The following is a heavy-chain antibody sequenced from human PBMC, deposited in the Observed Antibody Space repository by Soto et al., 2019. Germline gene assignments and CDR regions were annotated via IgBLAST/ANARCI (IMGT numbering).Heavy chain of an antibody. J-gene: IGHJ4*02. D-gene: IGHD2-15*01. CDR3: AKLGYCSGGSCSKAPISDY. V-gene: IGHV3-30*18. CDR2: ISYDGSNK. Sequence: GGSLRLSCAASGFTFSSYGMHWVRQAPGKGLEWVAVISYDGSNKYYADSVKGRFTISRGNSKNTLYLQMNSLRAEDTAVYYCAKLGYCSGGSCSKAPISDYWGQGTLVTVSS. CDR1: GFTFSSYG.